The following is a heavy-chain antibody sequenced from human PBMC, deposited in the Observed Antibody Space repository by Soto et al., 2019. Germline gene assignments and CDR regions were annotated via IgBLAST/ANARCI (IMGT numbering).Heavy chain of an antibody. CDR3: ASRYCTNGVCYWGLDP. D-gene: IGHD2-8*01. V-gene: IGHV1-69*13. CDR1: GGTFSSYA. Sequence: ASVKVSCKASGGTFSSYAISWVRQAPGQGLEWMGGIIPILGTANYAQKFQGRVTITADESTSTAYMELSSLRSEDTAVYYCASRYCTNGVCYWGLDPWGQGTLVTVSS. CDR2: IIPILGTA. J-gene: IGHJ5*02.